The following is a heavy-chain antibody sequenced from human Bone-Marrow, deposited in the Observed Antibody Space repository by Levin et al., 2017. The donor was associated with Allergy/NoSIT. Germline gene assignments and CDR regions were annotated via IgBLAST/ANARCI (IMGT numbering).Heavy chain of an antibody. Sequence: ASVKVSCKASGYVFTGYEMNWVRQAAGQGLEWMGSINTDSGETAYAQKFQGRVTMTRDSSITTAYMELSTLRSGDTAVDYCARGGLLTTYGLDVWGPGTTVIVSS. CDR2: INTDSGET. CDR1: GYVFTGYE. V-gene: IGHV1-8*01. J-gene: IGHJ6*02. D-gene: IGHD1-1*01. CDR3: ARGGLLTTYGLDV.